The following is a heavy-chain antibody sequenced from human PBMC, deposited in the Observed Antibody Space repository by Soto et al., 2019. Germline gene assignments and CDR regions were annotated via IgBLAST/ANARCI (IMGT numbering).Heavy chain of an antibody. CDR3: ASTYYDFWSGFRDTGHGY. Sequence: SETLSLTCTVSGGSISSSSYYWGWIRQPPGKGLEWIGSIYYSGSTYYNPSLKSRVTISVDTSKNQFSLKLSSVTAADTAVYYCASTYYDFWSGFRDTGHGYWGQGTLVTVSS. V-gene: IGHV4-39*01. J-gene: IGHJ4*02. D-gene: IGHD3-3*01. CDR1: GGSISSSSYY. CDR2: IYYSGST.